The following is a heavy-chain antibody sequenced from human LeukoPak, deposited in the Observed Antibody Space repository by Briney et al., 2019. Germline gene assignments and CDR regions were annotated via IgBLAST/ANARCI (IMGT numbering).Heavy chain of an antibody. D-gene: IGHD5/OR15-5a*01. V-gene: IGHV4-34*01. J-gene: IGHJ4*02. CDR3: ARGSVAFDY. CDR2: INHSGST. CDR1: GGSFSGYY. Sequence: NPSETLSLTXAVYGGSFSGYYWSWIRQPPGKGLEWIGEINHSGSTNNNPSLKSRVTISVDTSKNQFSLKLSSVTAADTAVYYCARGSVAFDYWGQGTLVTVSS.